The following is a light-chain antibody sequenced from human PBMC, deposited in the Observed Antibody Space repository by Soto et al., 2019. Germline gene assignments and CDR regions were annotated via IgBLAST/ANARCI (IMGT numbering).Light chain of an antibody. J-gene: IGLJ1*01. CDR1: SNDVVGYNY. V-gene: IGLV2-8*01. CDR2: EVN. Sequence: QSVLTQPPSASGSPGQSVTISCTGTSNDVVGYNYVSWYQQHPGKAPKLMIYEVNKRPSGVPDRFSGSKSGNTASPTVSGLQAEDEADYYCSSYAGSTNPNFVFGTGTKVTVL. CDR3: SSYAGSTNPNFV.